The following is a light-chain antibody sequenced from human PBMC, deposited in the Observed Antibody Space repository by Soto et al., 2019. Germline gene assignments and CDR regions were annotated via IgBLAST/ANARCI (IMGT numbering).Light chain of an antibody. CDR2: DAS. CDR3: QQYNSYL. Sequence: DIQVTQSPSALSASVGDRVAITCRASQSMSTWLAWYQQKPGRAPKLLIFDASTLQSGVPSRFSGSGSGTEFTLTISSLQPDDFATYYCQQYNSYLFGQGTKVEVK. CDR1: QSMSTW. V-gene: IGKV1-5*01. J-gene: IGKJ1*01.